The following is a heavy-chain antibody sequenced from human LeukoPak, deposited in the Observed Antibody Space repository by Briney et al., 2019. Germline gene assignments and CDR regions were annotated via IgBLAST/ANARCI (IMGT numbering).Heavy chain of an antibody. Sequence: GGSLRLSCAASGFTFSSYGMHWVRQAPGKGLEWGAFIRYDGSNKYYADSVKGRFTISRDNSKNTLYLQMNSLRAEDTAVYYCARDLGQQLANFDYWGQGTLVTVSS. D-gene: IGHD6-13*01. CDR3: ARDLGQQLANFDY. J-gene: IGHJ4*02. CDR1: GFTFSSYG. V-gene: IGHV3-30*02. CDR2: IRYDGSNK.